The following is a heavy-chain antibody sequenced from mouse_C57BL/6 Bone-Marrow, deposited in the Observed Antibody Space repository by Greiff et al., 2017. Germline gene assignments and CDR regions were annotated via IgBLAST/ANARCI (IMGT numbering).Heavy chain of an antibody. V-gene: IGHV2-9-1*01. Sequence: QVQLQQSGPGLVAPSQRLSITCTVSGFSLTSYAISWVRQPPGKGLEWLGVIWTGGGTNYNSALKSRLSISKDNSKSQVFLKMNSLQTDDTARYYCARRLRRGDYYAMDYWGQGTSVTVSS. J-gene: IGHJ4*01. CDR3: ARRLRRGDYYAMDY. CDR2: IWTGGGT. CDR1: GFSLTSYA. D-gene: IGHD2-4*01.